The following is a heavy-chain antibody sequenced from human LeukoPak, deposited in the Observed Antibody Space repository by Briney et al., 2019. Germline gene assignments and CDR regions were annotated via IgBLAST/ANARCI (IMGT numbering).Heavy chain of an antibody. CDR1: GFTFSGYA. CDR3: AREGPRGNSQFDY. J-gene: IGHJ4*02. D-gene: IGHD2/OR15-2a*01. V-gene: IGHV3-23*01. Sequence: GGSLRLSCAASGFTFSGYAMSWVRQAPGKGLEWVSAISGSGGSTYYADSVKGRFTISRDNSKDTLFLQMNGLRAEDTAVYYCAREGPRGNSQFDYWGQGTLVTVSS. CDR2: ISGSGGST.